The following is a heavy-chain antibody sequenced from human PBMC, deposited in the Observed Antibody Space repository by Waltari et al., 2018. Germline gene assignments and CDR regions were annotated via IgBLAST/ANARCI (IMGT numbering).Heavy chain of an antibody. J-gene: IGHJ6*03. Sequence: QVQLQESGPGLVKPSGTLSLTCTVSGGSISPSYWSWIRQPAGKGLEWIGRIYTGGTTNYDPSLQIRLTMSVDTSKNQFSLNLRSVTAADTAMYYCARDTAGSGYMDVWGKGTTVTVSS. CDR3: ARDTAGSGYMDV. CDR1: GGSISPSY. V-gene: IGHV4-4*07. CDR2: IYTGGTT.